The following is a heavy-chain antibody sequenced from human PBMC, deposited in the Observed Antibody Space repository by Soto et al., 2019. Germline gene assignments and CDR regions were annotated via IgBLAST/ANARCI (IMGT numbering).Heavy chain of an antibody. CDR3: ARDWDYYYGMDV. D-gene: IGHD3-16*01. CDR1: GGTFSSYA. V-gene: IGHV1-69*13. CDR2: IIPIFGTA. Sequence: ASVKVSCKASGGTFSSYAISWVRQAPGQGLEWMGGIIPIFGTANYAQKFQGRVTITADESTSTAYMELSGLRSEDTAVYYCARDWDYYYGMDVWGQGTTVTVSS. J-gene: IGHJ6*02.